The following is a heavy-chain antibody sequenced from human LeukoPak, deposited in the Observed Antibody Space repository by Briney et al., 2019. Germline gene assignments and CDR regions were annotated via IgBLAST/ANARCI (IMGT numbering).Heavy chain of an antibody. CDR1: GYTFTGYY. D-gene: IGHD6-19*01. J-gene: IGHJ4*02. CDR2: INPNSGGT. V-gene: IGHV1-2*02. CDR3: ARDWGEQWLATPYYFDY. Sequence: RASVKVSCKASGYTFTGYYMHWVRQAPGQGLEWMGWINPNSGGTNYAQKFQGRVTMTRDTSISTAYMELSRLRSDDTAVYYCARDWGEQWLATPYYFDYWGQGTLVTVSS.